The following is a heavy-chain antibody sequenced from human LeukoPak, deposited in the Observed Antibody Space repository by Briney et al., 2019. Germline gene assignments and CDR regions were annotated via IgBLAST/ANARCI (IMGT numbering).Heavy chain of an antibody. Sequence: ASVKVSCKASGYTFTNYAVHWVRQAPGQRPEWMGRINPGDGDTKYSQNFQGRVTMTRDTSTNTAYMELSALTSEDTAVYYCARNPPRTGDFNSWGQGALVTVSS. CDR1: GYTFTNYA. CDR2: INPGDGDT. J-gene: IGHJ4*02. V-gene: IGHV1-3*01. D-gene: IGHD7-27*01. CDR3: ARNPPRTGDFNS.